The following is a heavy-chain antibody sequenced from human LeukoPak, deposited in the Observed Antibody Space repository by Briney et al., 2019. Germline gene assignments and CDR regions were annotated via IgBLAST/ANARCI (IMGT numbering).Heavy chain of an antibody. V-gene: IGHV3-11*01. CDR3: ARDHGGSFSWPNYFDY. Sequence: SLCLSCAPSGFTLCDVYMSCIPQSPRPGLEGVSYISSSVSTIYYADSVKGRFIISRENAKNSLYLQMNSLRAEDTAVYYCARDHGGSFSWPNYFDYWGQGTLVTVSS. CDR2: ISSSVSTI. D-gene: IGHD6-25*01. J-gene: IGHJ4*02. CDR1: GFTLCDVY.